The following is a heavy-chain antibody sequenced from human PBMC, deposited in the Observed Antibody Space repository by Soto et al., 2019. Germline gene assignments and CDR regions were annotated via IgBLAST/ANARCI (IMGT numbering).Heavy chain of an antibody. CDR1: GYTFTSNS. J-gene: IGHJ4*02. Sequence: ASVKVSCKASGYTFTSNSIGWVRQAPGQGLEWMGWINVYNGNTKYAQQLQGRVTLTTDTSTSTAYMDLRSLRSDDTAVYYCARISSASSGCRPDYWGQGTLVTFYS. V-gene: IGHV1-18*04. D-gene: IGHD6-19*01. CDR2: INVYNGNT. CDR3: ARISSASSGCRPDY.